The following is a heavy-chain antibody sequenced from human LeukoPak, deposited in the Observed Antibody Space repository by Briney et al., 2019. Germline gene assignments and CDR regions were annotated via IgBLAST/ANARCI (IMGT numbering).Heavy chain of an antibody. CDR1: GFTFINAW. CDR3: TTDGVGVEGATYDD. D-gene: IGHD1-26*01. J-gene: IGHJ4*02. CDR2: IKAKAHGGTI. V-gene: IGHV3-15*01. Sequence: PGGSLRLSCAASGFTFINAWMAWVRQAPGKGLEWVGRIKAKAHGGTIEYAAPVKGRFTISRDDSKNTLYLQMNSLKTEDTAVYYCTTDGVGVEGATYDDWGQGTLVTVSS.